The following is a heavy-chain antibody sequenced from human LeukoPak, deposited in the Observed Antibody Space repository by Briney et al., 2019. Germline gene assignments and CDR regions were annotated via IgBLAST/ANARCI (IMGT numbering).Heavy chain of an antibody. J-gene: IGHJ4*02. D-gene: IGHD2-15*01. V-gene: IGHV3-43D*03. CDR1: AFTFSTYA. Sequence: GGSLRLSCAASAFTFSTYAMSWVRQAPGKGLEWVSLISWDGGRNFYADSVKGRFTISRDNSKNSLYLQMNSLRAEDTALYYCTKGSSAGSWYYFDYWGQGTLVTVSS. CDR2: ISWDGGRN. CDR3: TKGSSAGSWYYFDY.